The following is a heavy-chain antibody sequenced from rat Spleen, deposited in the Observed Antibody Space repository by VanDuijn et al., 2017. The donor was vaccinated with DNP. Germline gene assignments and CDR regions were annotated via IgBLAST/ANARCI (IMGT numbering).Heavy chain of an antibody. CDR3: TRDNYSSYMPYYYAMDA. CDR2: ISYDGSGT. V-gene: IGHV5-7*01. D-gene: IGHD1-2*01. Sequence: EVQLVESGGGLVQPGNSLKLSCAASGFTFSNYDMAWVRQAPKKGLEWVAGISYDGSGTYYRDSVKGRFTISRDNAESTLYLQMNSLRSEDTATYYCTRDNYSSYMPYYYAMDAWGQGTSVTVSS. CDR1: GFTFSNYD. J-gene: IGHJ4*01.